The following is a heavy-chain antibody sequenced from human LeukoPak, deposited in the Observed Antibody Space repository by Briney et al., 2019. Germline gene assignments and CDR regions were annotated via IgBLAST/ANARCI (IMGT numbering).Heavy chain of an antibody. J-gene: IGHJ4*02. CDR1: GFTFRSYA. CDR3: AKKGAVKHCSSTSCPVDY. Sequence: GGSLRLSCAASGFTFRSYAMRWVRQAPGKGLEWVSAISGSGGSTYYADSVKGRFTISRDSSMNTLHLQMNSLRAEDTAVYYCAKKGAVKHCSSTSCPVDYWGQGTLVTVSS. D-gene: IGHD2-2*01. CDR2: ISGSGGST. V-gene: IGHV3-23*01.